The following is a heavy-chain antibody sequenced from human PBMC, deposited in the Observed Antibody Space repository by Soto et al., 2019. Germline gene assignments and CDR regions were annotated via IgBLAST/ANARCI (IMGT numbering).Heavy chain of an antibody. V-gene: IGHV4-30-4*01. Sequence: PSETLSVTCTVSGDSITSGTYYWSWILQPPGKGLEWVGFVFHSGTTFYNPSLKSRVLMSADTSKNQFSLNVRSLTAADTAVYYCARARGYCTGASCSLFYFYGLDVWGQGTTVTVSS. D-gene: IGHD2-8*02. CDR3: ARARGYCTGASCSLFYFYGLDV. CDR1: GDSITSGTYY. J-gene: IGHJ6*02. CDR2: VFHSGTT.